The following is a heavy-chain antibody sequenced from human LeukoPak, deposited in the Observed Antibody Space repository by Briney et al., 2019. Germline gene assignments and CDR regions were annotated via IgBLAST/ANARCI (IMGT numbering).Heavy chain of an antibody. Sequence: PGGSLRLSCAASGFSFSSYGMHWVRQAPGKGLEWVAVIWYDGSNKYYADSVKGRFTVCGDNSKNTLYLQMNSLRAEDTGVYYCARRSYSNLLDYWGEGTLVTVSS. CDR3: ARRSYSNLLDY. V-gene: IGHV3-33*01. CDR2: IWYDGSNK. CDR1: GFSFSSYG. J-gene: IGHJ4*02. D-gene: IGHD4-11*01.